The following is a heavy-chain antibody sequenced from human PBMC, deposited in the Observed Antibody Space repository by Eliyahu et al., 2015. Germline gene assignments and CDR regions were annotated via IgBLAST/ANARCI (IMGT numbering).Heavy chain of an antibody. CDR3: AKGQGVGTPMASDY. D-gene: IGHD5-18*01. J-gene: IGHJ4*02. CDR2: ISGTSGTP. Sequence: EVQLLESGGGLVQPGESLRLSCAASGFTFGVFAMXWVRQAPGKGLEWVSGISGTSGTPYYADSVKGRFTISRDTSKNTLYLQMNSLRAEDTAVYYCAKGQGVGTPMASDYWGQGTLVTVSS. CDR1: GFTFGVFA. V-gene: IGHV3-23*01.